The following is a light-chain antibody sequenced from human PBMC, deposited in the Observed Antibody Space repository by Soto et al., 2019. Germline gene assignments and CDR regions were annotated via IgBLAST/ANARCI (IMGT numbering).Light chain of an antibody. CDR3: LQYDNYWT. J-gene: IGKJ1*01. Sequence: DIQMTQSPSTLSAFVGDRVSVTCRASQSISTWLAWYQQKPGQAPKLLLYRASSLQSGVPSRFSGSGSGTEFTLLISSLQADDFATSYWLQYDNYWTFGQGTKVEIK. CDR1: QSISTW. V-gene: IGKV1-5*03. CDR2: RAS.